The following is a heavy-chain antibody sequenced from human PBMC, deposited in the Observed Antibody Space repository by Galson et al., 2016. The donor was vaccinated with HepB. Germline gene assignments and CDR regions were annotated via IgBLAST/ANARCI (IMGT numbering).Heavy chain of an antibody. CDR1: GDTFSSYA. CDR3: ARDPGVAAAGHYNGLDV. CDR2: IIPIFGTT. D-gene: IGHD6-13*01. J-gene: IGHJ6*02. V-gene: IGHV1-69*13. Sequence: SVQVSCKASGDTFSSYAISWVRQAPGPGLEWMGGIIPIFGTTNYAQKFQGRVTITADESTSTAYMELGSLRSEDTAVYYCARDPGVAAAGHYNGLDVWGQGTTVTVSS.